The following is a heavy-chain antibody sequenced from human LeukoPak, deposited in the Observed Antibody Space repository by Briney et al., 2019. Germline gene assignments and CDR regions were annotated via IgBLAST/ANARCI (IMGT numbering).Heavy chain of an antibody. CDR1: GYTFTSYA. V-gene: IGHV1-3*01. CDR2: INAGNGNT. J-gene: IGHJ4*02. CDR3: AKEVRRYGYGSTYFDY. D-gene: IGHD5-18*01. Sequence: ASVQVSCKASGYTFTSYAMHWVRQAPGQRLEWMGWINAGNGNTKYSQKFQGRVTITRDTSASTAYMELSSLRSEDTAVYYCAKEVRRYGYGSTYFDYWGQGTLVTVSS.